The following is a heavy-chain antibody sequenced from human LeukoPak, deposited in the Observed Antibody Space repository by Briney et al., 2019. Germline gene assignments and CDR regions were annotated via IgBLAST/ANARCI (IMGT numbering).Heavy chain of an antibody. CDR3: ANYYDSSGHFDY. D-gene: IGHD3-22*01. CDR2: INHSGST. J-gene: IGHJ4*02. CDR1: GGSFSGYY. Sequence: SEALSLTCAVYGGSFSGYYWSWIRQPPGKGLEWIGEINHSGSTNYNPSLKSRVTISVDTSKNQFSLKLSSVTAADTAVYYCANYYDSSGHFDYWGQGTLVTVSS. V-gene: IGHV4-34*01.